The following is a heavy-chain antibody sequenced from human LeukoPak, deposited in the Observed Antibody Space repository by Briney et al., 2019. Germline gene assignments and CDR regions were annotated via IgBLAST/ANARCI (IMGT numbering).Heavy chain of an antibody. V-gene: IGHV1-69*06. J-gene: IGHJ3*02. CDR3: ARRAGWDRSGRSLTRYDAFDI. CDR2: IIPIFGTA. CDR1: GGTFSSYA. D-gene: IGHD6-19*01. Sequence: AASVKVSCTASGGTFSSYAISWVRQAPGQGLEWMGGIIPIFGTANYAQKFHGRVTITADKSTSTSYMELSSLRSEDTAVYYCARRAGWDRSGRSLTRYDAFDIWRQGTMATVSS.